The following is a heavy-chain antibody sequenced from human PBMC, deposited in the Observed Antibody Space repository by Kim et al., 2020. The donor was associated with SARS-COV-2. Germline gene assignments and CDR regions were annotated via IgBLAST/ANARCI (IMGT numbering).Heavy chain of an antibody. CDR2: IYYSGST. CDR3: ARFKDYGQYYFDY. Sequence: SETLSLTCTVSGGSISSYYWSWIRQPPGKGLEWIGYIYYSGSTNYNPSLKSRVTISVDTSKNQFSLKLSSVTAADTAVYYCARFKDYGQYYFDYWGQGTLVTVSS. D-gene: IGHD3-10*01. CDR1: GGSISSYY. V-gene: IGHV4-59*01. J-gene: IGHJ4*02.